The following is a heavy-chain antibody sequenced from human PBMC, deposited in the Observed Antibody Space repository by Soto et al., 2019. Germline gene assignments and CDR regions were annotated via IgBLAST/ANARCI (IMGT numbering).Heavy chain of an antibody. Sequence: QVQLQESGPGLVKPSQTLSLTCTVSGGSISSGGYYWSWLRQHPGKGLEWIGYIYYSGRTYYNPSLKSRVTISVDTSKNQFSLQLSSVTAADTAVYYCARDQGYCSGGSCRTVYFQHWGQGTLVNVSS. CDR3: ARDQGYCSGGSCRTVYFQH. D-gene: IGHD2-15*01. J-gene: IGHJ1*01. CDR1: GGSISSGGYY. V-gene: IGHV4-31*03. CDR2: IYYSGRT.